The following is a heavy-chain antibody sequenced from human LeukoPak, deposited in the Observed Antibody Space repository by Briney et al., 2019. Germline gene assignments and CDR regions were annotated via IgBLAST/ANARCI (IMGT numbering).Heavy chain of an antibody. CDR2: ISSSSSYI. Sequence: GGSLRLSCAASGFSLTTYEMNWVRPAPGKGLEWVSSISSSSSYIYYADSVKGRYTISRDNAKNSLYLQMNSLRAEDTAVYYCARSTSCSDWGQGTPVTVSS. V-gene: IGHV3-21*01. CDR3: ARSTSCSD. CDR1: GFSLTTYE. J-gene: IGHJ4*02. D-gene: IGHD2-2*01.